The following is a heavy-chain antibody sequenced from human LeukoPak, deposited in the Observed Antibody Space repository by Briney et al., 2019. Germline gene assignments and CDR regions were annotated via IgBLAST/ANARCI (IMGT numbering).Heavy chain of an antibody. CDR1: GFTFDDYA. Sequence: PGRSLRLSCAASGFTFDDYAMHWVRQAPGKGLEWVSGISWNSGSIGYADSVKGRFTISRDNAKNSLYLQMNSLRAEDTALYYCAKVYGSGSYYWVAFDIWGQGTMVTVSS. CDR2: ISWNSGSI. CDR3: AKVYGSGSYYWVAFDI. V-gene: IGHV3-9*01. J-gene: IGHJ3*02. D-gene: IGHD3-10*01.